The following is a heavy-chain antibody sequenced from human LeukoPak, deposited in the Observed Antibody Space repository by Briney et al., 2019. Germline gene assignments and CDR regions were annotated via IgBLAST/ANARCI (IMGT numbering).Heavy chain of an antibody. CDR1: GDSISTYY. CDR2: VYYSGST. CDR3: ARVYGAGYDFRGAFDI. D-gene: IGHD5-12*01. Sequence: SQTLSLTCTVSGDSISTYYWSWIRQPPGNELECSGDVYYSGSTNYNPSLKSRVTMSVDTSKNQFSLKLSSVTAADTAVYYCARVYGAGYDFRGAFDIWGQGTMVTASS. V-gene: IGHV4-59*01. J-gene: IGHJ3*02.